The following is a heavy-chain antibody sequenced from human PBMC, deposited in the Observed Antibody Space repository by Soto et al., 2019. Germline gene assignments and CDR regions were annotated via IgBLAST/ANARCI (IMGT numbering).Heavy chain of an antibody. CDR2: IYYSGST. J-gene: IGHJ3*02. CDR3: SGDVIMIVRRRVFDI. CDR1: GGSISSGGYY. D-gene: IGHD3-22*01. V-gene: IGHV4-31*03. Sequence: QVQLQESGPGLVKPSQTLSLTCTVSGGSISSGGYYWSWIRQHPGKGLEWIGYIYYSGSTNYNSSLKSRVTIAVDRSKTQCSLKLSSVTAADTAVYYWSGDVIMIVRRRVFDIWCQGTMVTFSS.